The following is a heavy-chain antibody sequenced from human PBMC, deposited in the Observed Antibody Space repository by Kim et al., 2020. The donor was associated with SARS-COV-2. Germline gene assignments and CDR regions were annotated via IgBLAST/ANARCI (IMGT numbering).Heavy chain of an antibody. CDR3: ARDPGGINDVWGWFDP. D-gene: IGHD2-8*01. CDR1: GFSFSIYE. CDR2: ISSSGTRR. Sequence: GGSLRLSCTAYGFSFSIYEMNWVRQAPGKGLEWVSYISSSGTRRYYAESVKGRFTISRDNANSLLYLQMNSLRVEDTAVYYCARDPGGINDVWGWFDPWGQGTLVTVSS. V-gene: IGHV3-48*03. J-gene: IGHJ5*02.